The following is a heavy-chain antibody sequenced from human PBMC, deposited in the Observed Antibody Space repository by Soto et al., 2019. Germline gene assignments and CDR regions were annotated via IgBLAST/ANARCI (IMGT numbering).Heavy chain of an antibody. V-gene: IGHV1-18*04. J-gene: IGHJ5*02. CDR3: AIGLSWFEP. CDR1: CYTFTSYC. CDR2: ISAYNGNT. Sequence: ASVNVSCKASCYTFTSYCISCVRQAPGQGLELMGWISAYNGNTNYAHKLQGRVTMTTDTSTSTAYMELRSLRSDDTAVYYCAIGLSWFEPWGQGTMVTVSS.